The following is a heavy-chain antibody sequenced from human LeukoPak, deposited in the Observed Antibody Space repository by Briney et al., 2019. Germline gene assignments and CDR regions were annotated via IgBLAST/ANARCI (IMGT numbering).Heavy chain of an antibody. D-gene: IGHD1-1*01. CDR3: ARDRHDPAWWFDP. J-gene: IGHJ5*02. V-gene: IGHV3-21*01. CDR1: GFTFSSYT. CDR2: ISSSSSYI. Sequence: GGSLRLSCAASGFTFSSYTMNWVRQAPGKGLEWVSSISSSSSYIYYADSVQGRFTISRDNAKNSLYLQMNSLRAEDTAVYYCARDRHDPAWWFDPWGQGTRVTVSS.